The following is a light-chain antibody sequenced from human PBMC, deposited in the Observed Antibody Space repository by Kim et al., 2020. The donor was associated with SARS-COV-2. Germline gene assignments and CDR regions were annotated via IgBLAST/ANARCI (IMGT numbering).Light chain of an antibody. CDR3: QQYNSYSAT. CDR1: QSISSW. Sequence: GVRVTITCRASQSISSWLALYQQKPGKAPTLLIYDAPSLEIRVPSRFSGSGAGTEFTLTISSLQPDDFATYYCQQYNSYSATFGQGAKV. CDR2: DAP. J-gene: IGKJ1*01. V-gene: IGKV1-5*01.